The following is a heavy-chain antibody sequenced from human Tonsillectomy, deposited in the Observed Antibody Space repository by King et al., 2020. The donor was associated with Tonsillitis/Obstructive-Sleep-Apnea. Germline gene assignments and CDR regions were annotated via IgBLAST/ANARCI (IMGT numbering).Heavy chain of an antibody. CDR3: ARDWSYYYGSGSSGWFDP. CDR2: ISISGTTI. D-gene: IGHD3-10*01. V-gene: IGHV3-11*01. CDR1: RFTFSDYY. Sequence: VQLVESGGGLVKPGGSLRLSCAASRFTFSDYYMSWIRQAPGKGLEWVSYISISGTTIYYADSVKGRFTISRDNAKNSLYLQMTSLRAEDTAVYYCARDWSYYYGSGSSGWFDPWGQGTLVTVSS. J-gene: IGHJ5*02.